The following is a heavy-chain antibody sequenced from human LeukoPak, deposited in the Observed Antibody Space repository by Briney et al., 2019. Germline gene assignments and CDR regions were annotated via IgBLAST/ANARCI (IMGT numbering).Heavy chain of an antibody. J-gene: IGHJ4*02. Sequence: ASVKVSCKASGYTFTSYAMNWVRQAPGKGLEWMGWINANTGNPTYALGFTGRFVLSLDKSVSTAYLQISSLKAEDTAVYYCARGDSGPTYNSNWYETNYWGQGTLVTVSS. D-gene: IGHD6-13*01. CDR1: GYTFTSYA. CDR2: INANTGNP. CDR3: ARGDSGPTYNSNWYETNY. V-gene: IGHV7-4-1*02.